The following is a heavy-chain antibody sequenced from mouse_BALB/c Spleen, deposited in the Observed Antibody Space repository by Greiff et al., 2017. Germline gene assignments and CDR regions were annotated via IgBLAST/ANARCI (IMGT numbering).Heavy chain of an antibody. CDR3: TRLTTATGAMDY. J-gene: IGHJ4*01. D-gene: IGHD1-2*01. CDR2: IRLKSNNYAT. CDR1: GFTFSNYW. V-gene: IGHV6-6*02. Sequence: EVKLMESGGGLVQPGGSMKLSCVASGFTFSNYWMNWVRQSPEKGLEWVAEIRLKSNNYATHYAESVKGRFTISRDDSKSSVYLQMNNLRAEDTGIYYCTRLTTATGAMDYWGQGTSVTVSS.